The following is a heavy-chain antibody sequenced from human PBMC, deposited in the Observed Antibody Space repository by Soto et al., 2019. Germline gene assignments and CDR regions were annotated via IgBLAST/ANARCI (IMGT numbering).Heavy chain of an antibody. J-gene: IGHJ4*02. CDR2: IYYSGRT. V-gene: IGHV4-39*01. CDR1: GESISSSSYY. D-gene: IGHD2-21*02. CDR3: ARQRTTVVTQAYFDH. Sequence: PSDTLSLTCIVSGESISSSSYYWGWIRQPPGKGLEWIGSIYYSGRTYYNPSFKSRVTISIDTSKNQFSLKLSSVTATDTAVYYCARQRTTVVTQAYFDHWGQGXLVTVYS.